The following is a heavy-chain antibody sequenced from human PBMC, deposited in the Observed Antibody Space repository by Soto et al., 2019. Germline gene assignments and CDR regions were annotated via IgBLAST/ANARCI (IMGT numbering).Heavy chain of an antibody. Sequence: VASVKVSCKASGYTFTSYGISWARQAPGQGLEWMGWISAYNGNTNYAQKLQGRVTMTTDTSTSTAYMELRSLRSDDTAVYYCARGATRTTVKPIDYWGQGTLVTVSS. CDR3: ARGATRTTVKPIDY. V-gene: IGHV1-18*04. D-gene: IGHD4-17*01. J-gene: IGHJ4*02. CDR2: ISAYNGNT. CDR1: GYTFTSYG.